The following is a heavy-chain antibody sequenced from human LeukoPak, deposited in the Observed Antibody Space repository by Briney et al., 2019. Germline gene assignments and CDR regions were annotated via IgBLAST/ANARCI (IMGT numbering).Heavy chain of an antibody. J-gene: IGHJ4*02. CDR2: ISSSSSTI. D-gene: IGHD2-21*02. CDR3: AKTIKYCGGDCHRYFFDY. V-gene: IGHV3-48*01. Sequence: PGGSLRLSCAASGFTFSSYSMNWVRQAPGKGLEWVSYISSSSSTIYYADSVKGRFTISRDNAKNSLYLQMNSLRLEDTAVYYCAKTIKYCGGDCHRYFFDYWGQGTLVTVSS. CDR1: GFTFSSYS.